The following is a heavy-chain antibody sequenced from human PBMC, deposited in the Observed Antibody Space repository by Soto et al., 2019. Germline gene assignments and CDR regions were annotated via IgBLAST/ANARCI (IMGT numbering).Heavy chain of an antibody. CDR1: AGTFDTYS. J-gene: IGHJ4*02. Sequence: QVQLVQSGAELKKPGASVKVSCKASAGTFDTYSIMWVRQAPGQGLEWMGRTIPAIDLINYAQKFQGRFTITVDKSTTTVYMELRSLRYEDTAIYYCARPGSFDYWGQGTLVTVSS. V-gene: IGHV1-69*02. CDR3: ARPGSFDY. CDR2: TIPAIDLI. D-gene: IGHD3-10*01.